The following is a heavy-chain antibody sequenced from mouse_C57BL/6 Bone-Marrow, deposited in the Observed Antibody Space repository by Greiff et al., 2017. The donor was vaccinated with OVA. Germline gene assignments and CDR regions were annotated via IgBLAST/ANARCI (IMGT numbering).Heavy chain of an antibody. D-gene: IGHD2-4*01. Sequence: LVESGGGLVKPGGSLKLSCAASGFTFSDYGMHWVRQAPEKGLEWVAYISSGSSTIYYADTVKGRFTISRDNAKNTLFLQMTSLRSEDTAMYYCARELYYDYDGFAYWGQGTLVTVSA. CDR1: GFTFSDYG. CDR2: ISSGSSTI. CDR3: ARELYYDYDGFAY. J-gene: IGHJ3*01. V-gene: IGHV5-17*01.